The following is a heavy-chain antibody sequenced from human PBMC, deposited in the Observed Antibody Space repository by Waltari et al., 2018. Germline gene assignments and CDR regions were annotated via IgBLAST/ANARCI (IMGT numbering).Heavy chain of an antibody. V-gene: IGHV1-69*04. CDR1: GGTFSSYA. CDR3: ARENPALSGYGMDV. D-gene: IGHD3-10*01. CDR2: IIPILGIA. J-gene: IGHJ6*02. Sequence: QVQLVQSGAEVKKPGSSVKVSCKASGGTFSSYAISWVRQAPGQGLEWMGRIIPILGIANDAQKCQGRVTITADKSPSTAYMELSSLRSEDTAVYYCARENPALSGYGMDVWGQGTTVTVSS.